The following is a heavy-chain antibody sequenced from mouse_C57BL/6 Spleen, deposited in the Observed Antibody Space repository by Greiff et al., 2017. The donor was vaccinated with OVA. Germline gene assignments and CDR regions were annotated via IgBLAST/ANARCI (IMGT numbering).Heavy chain of an antibody. J-gene: IGHJ3*01. D-gene: IGHD2-3*01. CDR3: ARSFDGYSLGCAY. Sequence: QVQLQQSGAELVRPGTSVKMSCKASGYTFTNYWIGWAKQRPGHGLEWIGDIYPGGGYTNYNEKFKGKATLTADKSSSTAYMQFISLTSEDSAIYYCARSFDGYSLGCAYWGQGTLVTVSA. V-gene: IGHV1-63*01. CDR1: GYTFTNYW. CDR2: IYPGGGYT.